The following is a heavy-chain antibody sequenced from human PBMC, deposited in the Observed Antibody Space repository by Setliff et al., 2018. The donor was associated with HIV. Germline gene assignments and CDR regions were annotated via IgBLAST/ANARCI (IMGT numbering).Heavy chain of an antibody. CDR3: ARAVGYCSSTICYGAWYFDL. CDR1: GYTFTGYG. J-gene: IGHJ2*01. CDR2: ISAFNGNT. V-gene: IGHV1-18*01. D-gene: IGHD2-2*01. Sequence: ASVKVSCKASGYTFTGYGISWVRQAPGQGLEWMGWISAFNGNTNYAQKLRGRVTMTTDTSTSTAYMELRSLRSDDTAVYYCARAVGYCSSTICYGAWYFDLWGRGTLVTVSS.